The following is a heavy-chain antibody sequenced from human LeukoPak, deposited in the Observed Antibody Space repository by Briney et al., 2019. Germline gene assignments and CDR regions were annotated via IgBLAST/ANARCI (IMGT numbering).Heavy chain of an antibody. Sequence: PSETLSLTCAVYGGSFSGYYWSWIRQPPGKGLEWIGRIYTSGSTNYNPSLKSRVTMSVDTSKNQFSLKLSSVTAADTAVYYCARGKSLRFLEWLLFDYWGQGTLVTVSS. CDR3: ARGKSLRFLEWLLFDY. D-gene: IGHD3-3*01. CDR2: IYTSGST. J-gene: IGHJ4*02. V-gene: IGHV4-59*10. CDR1: GGSFSGYY.